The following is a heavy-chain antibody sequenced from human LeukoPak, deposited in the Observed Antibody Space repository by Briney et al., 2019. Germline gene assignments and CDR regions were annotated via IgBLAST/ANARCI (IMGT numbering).Heavy chain of an antibody. CDR3: AKAPRSTVTYYYYYYMDV. Sequence: GRSLRLSCAASGFTFSSYGMHRVRQAPGKGLEWVAVIWYDGSNKYYADSVKGRFTISRDNSKNTLYLQMNSLRAEDTAVYYCAKAPRSTVTYYYYYYMDVWGKGTTVTVSS. J-gene: IGHJ6*03. CDR1: GFTFSSYG. D-gene: IGHD4-17*01. CDR2: IWYDGSNK. V-gene: IGHV3-33*06.